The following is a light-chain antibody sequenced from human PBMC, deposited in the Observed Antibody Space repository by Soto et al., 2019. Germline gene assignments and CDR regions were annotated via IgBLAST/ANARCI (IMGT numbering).Light chain of an antibody. CDR1: QSVSNSY. CDR3: QQRTNWRIT. V-gene: IGKV3D-20*02. J-gene: IGKJ5*01. Sequence: EIVLTQSPGTLSLSPGERATLSCRASQSVSNSYLAWYQQKPGQAPRLLIYGASRRATGIPDRFSGSGSGTDFTLTISILEPEDFAVYYCQQRTNWRITFGQGTRLEL. CDR2: GAS.